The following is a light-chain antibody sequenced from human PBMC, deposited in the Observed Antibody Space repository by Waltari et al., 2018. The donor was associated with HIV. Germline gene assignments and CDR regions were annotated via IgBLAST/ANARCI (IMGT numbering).Light chain of an antibody. CDR2: WAF. CDR3: QQYYSVPWT. Sequence: DIVMTQSPDSLAVSLGERATINCKSSQSLLFNANSKNYLAWDQQKPGQSPALLCYWAFTREFGVPDRFTGSGSGTDFTLTITSLQSEDVALYYCQQYYSVPWTFGQGTKVEIK. J-gene: IGKJ1*01. V-gene: IGKV4-1*01. CDR1: QSLLFNANSKNY.